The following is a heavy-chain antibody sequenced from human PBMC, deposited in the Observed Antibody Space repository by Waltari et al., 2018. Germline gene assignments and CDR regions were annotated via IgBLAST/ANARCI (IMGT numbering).Heavy chain of an antibody. Sequence: QVQLQQSGPGLVKPSQTLSLTCAISGDSVSSTSSAWHWIRQSPSRGREWLGRAYYRSKWYNGYAVSVKSRITSNPDTSNNQFSLQLNSVTPEDTAVDYCARASSGCPDYWGQGTLVTVSS. J-gene: IGHJ4*02. CDR1: GDSVSSTSSA. CDR2: AYYRSKWYN. D-gene: IGHD6-19*01. V-gene: IGHV6-1*01. CDR3: ARASSGCPDY.